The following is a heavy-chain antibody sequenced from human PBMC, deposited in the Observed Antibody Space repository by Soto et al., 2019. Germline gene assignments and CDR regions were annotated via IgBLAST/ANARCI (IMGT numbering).Heavy chain of an antibody. CDR2: ISSSGGST. CDR3: AKAGTPRLEAPFDP. V-gene: IGHV3-23*01. D-gene: IGHD1-1*01. Sequence: GGSLRLSCAASGFTFSSYAMSWVRQAPGKGLEWVSAISSSGGSTYYADSVKGRFTISRDNSKNTLYLQMNSLRAEDTAVYYCAKAGTPRLEAPFDPWGQGTLVTVSS. CDR1: GFTFSSYA. J-gene: IGHJ5*02.